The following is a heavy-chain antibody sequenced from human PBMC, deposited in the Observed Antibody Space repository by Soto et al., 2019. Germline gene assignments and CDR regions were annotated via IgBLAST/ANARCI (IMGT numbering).Heavy chain of an antibody. V-gene: IGHV1-69*06. CDR1: GGTFSSHA. Sequence: QVQLLQSGAEVKKPGSSMNVSCKTLGGTFSSHAVNWLRQAPGQGFEWIGRIIPLFGTTNFAQKFQGRVTITADKATSTVYMAPSSLIFEDPALNYCARVAQVGSGWFDPWGQGTLVTVSS. J-gene: IGHJ5*02. CDR2: IIPLFGTT. D-gene: IGHD1-26*01. CDR3: ARVAQVGSGWFDP.